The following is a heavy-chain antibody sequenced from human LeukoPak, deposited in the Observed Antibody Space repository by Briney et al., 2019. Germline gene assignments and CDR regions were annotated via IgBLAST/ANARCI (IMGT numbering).Heavy chain of an antibody. J-gene: IGHJ4*02. CDR1: GFTFSNSD. CDR3: ARSVVSDY. Sequence: GGSLRLSCAASGFTFSNSDMHWVRQAAGKGLEWVSAIGTVGDTYYPGSVKGRFTISRDNAKNSLYLQMNSLRAEDTAVYYCARSVVSDYWGQGTLVTVSS. V-gene: IGHV3-13*01. D-gene: IGHD4-23*01. CDR2: IGTVGDT.